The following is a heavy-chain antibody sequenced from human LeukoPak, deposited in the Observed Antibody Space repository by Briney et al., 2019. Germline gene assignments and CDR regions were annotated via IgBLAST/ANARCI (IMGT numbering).Heavy chain of an antibody. CDR1: GGSFSGYY. Sequence: PSETLSLTCAVYGGSFSGYYWSWIRQPPGKGLEWIGEINHSGSTNYNASLKSRVTISVDTSKNQFSLKLSSVTAADTAVYYCARRPRATSIRGAFDIWGQGTMVIVSS. CDR2: INHSGST. J-gene: IGHJ3*02. D-gene: IGHD6-6*01. CDR3: ARRPRATSIRGAFDI. V-gene: IGHV4-34*01.